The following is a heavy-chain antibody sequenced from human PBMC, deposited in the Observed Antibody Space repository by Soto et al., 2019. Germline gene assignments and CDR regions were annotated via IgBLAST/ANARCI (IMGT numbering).Heavy chain of an antibody. V-gene: IGHV3-48*02. CDR3: ARDSSSSYYYFDY. Sequence: EVQLVESGGGLLQPGGSLRLSCAASGFTCSWVGMNWVRQAQGKGLEWVSYISSGSNTINYAESVRGRFTISRDNAKNSLYLQMNSLRDDATAVYYCARDSSSSYYYFDYWGQGTLVTVSS. CDR1: GFTCSWVG. D-gene: IGHD3-22*01. CDR2: ISSGSNTI. J-gene: IGHJ4*02.